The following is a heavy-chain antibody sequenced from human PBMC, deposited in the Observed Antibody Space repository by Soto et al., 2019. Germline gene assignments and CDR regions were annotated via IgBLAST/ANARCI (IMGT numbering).Heavy chain of an antibody. CDR2: ISYDGSNK. J-gene: IGHJ4*02. CDR1: GFTFSSYA. Sequence: PGGSLRLACAASGFTFSSYAMHWVSQAPGRGLEWVAVISYDGSNKYYADSVKGRFTISRDNSKNTLYLPMNSLRAEDTAVYYCAREAVEFDFWSGYSAFDYWGQGTLVTVSS. D-gene: IGHD3-3*01. CDR3: AREAVEFDFWSGYSAFDY. V-gene: IGHV3-30-3*01.